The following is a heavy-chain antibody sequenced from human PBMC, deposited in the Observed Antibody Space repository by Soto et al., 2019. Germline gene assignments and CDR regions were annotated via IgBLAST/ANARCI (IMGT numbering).Heavy chain of an antibody. J-gene: IGHJ6*02. V-gene: IGHV1-46*01. D-gene: IGHD6-6*01. CDR2: INPSGGST. Sequence: QVQLVQSGAEVKKPGASVKVSCKASGYTFTSYYMHWVRQAPGQGLEWMGIINPSGGSTSYAQKFQGRVTMTRDTSTSTVYMELSSLRSEDTVVYYCAREASPSIAAPRAYNYYGMDVWGQGTTVTVSS. CDR1: GYTFTSYY. CDR3: AREASPSIAAPRAYNYYGMDV.